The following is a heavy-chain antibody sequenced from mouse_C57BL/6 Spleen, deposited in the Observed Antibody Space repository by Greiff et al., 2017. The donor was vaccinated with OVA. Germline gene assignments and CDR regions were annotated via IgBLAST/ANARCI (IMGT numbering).Heavy chain of an antibody. V-gene: IGHV5-17*01. CDR2: ISSGSSTI. CDR3: ARGRLAY. J-gene: IGHJ3*01. Sequence: EVKLMESGGGLVKPGGSLKLSCAASGFTFSDYGMHWVRQAPEKGLEWVAYISSGSSTIYYADTVKGRFTISRDNAKNTLFLQMTSLGSEDTAMYYCARGRLAYWGQGTLVTVSA. CDR1: GFTFSDYG.